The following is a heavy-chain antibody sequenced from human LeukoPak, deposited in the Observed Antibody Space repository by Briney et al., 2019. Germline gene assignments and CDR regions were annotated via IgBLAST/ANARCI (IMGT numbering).Heavy chain of an antibody. V-gene: IGHV3-23*01. CDR2: ISGSGGST. CDR1: GFTFSSYA. D-gene: IGHD6-19*01. Sequence: GGSLRLSCAASGFTFSSYAMSWVRQAPGKGLEWVSAISGSGGSTYYADSVKGRFTISRDNAKNSLYLQMNSLRAEDTALHYCALAVAGARFDYWGQGTLVTVSS. J-gene: IGHJ4*02. CDR3: ALAVAGARFDY.